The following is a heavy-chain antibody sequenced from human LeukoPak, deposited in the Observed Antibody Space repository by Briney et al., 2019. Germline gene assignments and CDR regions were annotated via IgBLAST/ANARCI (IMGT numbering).Heavy chain of an antibody. Sequence: GGSLRLSCAASGFAFSSYWASWVRQAPGKGLEWVANTDQDGSSQNYVDSVRGRFTISRDNAKNSVYLQMNSLRAEDTAVYYCARSLWPEDYWGPGILVTVSS. CDR1: GFAFSSYW. D-gene: IGHD3-10*01. V-gene: IGHV3-7*01. CDR3: ARSLWPEDY. J-gene: IGHJ4*02. CDR2: TDQDGSSQ.